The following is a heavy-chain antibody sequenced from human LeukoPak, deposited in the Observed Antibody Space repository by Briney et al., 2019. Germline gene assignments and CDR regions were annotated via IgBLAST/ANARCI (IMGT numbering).Heavy chain of an antibody. CDR2: IYYSGST. D-gene: IGHD6-13*01. J-gene: IGHJ5*02. CDR3: ARQWGSSSSWFDP. V-gene: IGHV4-59*08. Sequence: PSQTLSLTCTVTGGSISSYYWSLIRQPPGKGLEWIGYIYYSGSTNYNPSPKSRVTISVDTSKNQFSLKLSSVTAADTAVYYCARQWGSSSSWFDPWGQGTLVTVSS. CDR1: GGSISSYY.